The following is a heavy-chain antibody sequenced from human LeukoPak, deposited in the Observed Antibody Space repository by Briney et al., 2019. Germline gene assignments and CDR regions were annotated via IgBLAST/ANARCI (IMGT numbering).Heavy chain of an antibody. D-gene: IGHD1-1*01. J-gene: IGHJ4*02. CDR2: IVGSSSNI. CDR3: ATDSPETAAFDY. CDR1: GFSFSTYS. Sequence: GGSLRLSCTASGFSFSTYSMNWVRQAPGKGLEWVSYIVGSSSNIYYADSVKGRFTISRDNAKNSLYLQMDSLRAEDTAVFYCATDSPETAAFDYWGQGTLVTVSS. V-gene: IGHV3-48*04.